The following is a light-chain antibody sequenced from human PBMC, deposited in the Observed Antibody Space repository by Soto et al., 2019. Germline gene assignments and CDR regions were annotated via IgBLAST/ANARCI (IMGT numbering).Light chain of an antibody. J-gene: IGLJ1*01. Sequence: QSVLTQPASVSGSPGQTVTISCTGTSSNVGAYKYVSWYQKHPGKAPKLMIYGVSNRPSAIFNRFSGSKSGNTAFLTISGLQPEDEADYYCSSLTGPTTLGVFGTGIKVTVL. V-gene: IGLV2-14*03. CDR3: SSLTGPTTLGV. CDR2: GVS. CDR1: SSNVGAYKY.